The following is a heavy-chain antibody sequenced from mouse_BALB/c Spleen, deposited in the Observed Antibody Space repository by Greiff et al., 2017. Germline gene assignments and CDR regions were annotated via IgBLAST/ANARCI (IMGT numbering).Heavy chain of an antibody. CDR3: TRSGLHYAMDY. D-gene: IGHD2-2*01. CDR2: INPSNGGT. Sequence: VQGVESGAELVKPGASVKLSCKASGYTFTSYYMYWVKQRPGQGLEWIGEINPSNGGTNFNEKFKSKATLTVDKSSSTAYMQLSSLTSEDSAVYYCTRSGLHYAMDYWGQGTSVTVSS. J-gene: IGHJ4*01. CDR1: GYTFTSYY. V-gene: IGHV1S81*02.